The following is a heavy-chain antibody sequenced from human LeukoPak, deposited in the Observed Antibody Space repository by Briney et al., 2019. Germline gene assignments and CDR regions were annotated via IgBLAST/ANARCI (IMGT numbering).Heavy chain of an antibody. CDR2: IRTDNGNT. D-gene: IGHD2-15*01. V-gene: IGHV1-18*01. J-gene: IGHJ4*02. CDR3: GRDRSSSFF. CDR1: GYAFTNYG. Sequence: ASVKVSCKASGYAFTNYGISWVRQAPGQGLEWMGWIRTDNGNTDYAQKLQGRVTMTTDTSTSTAYMELRSLRSDDTAVYYCGRDRSSSFFGGRETLVTVS.